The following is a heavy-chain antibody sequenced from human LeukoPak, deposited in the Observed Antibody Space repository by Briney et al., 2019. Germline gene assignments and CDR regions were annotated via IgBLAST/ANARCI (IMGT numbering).Heavy chain of an antibody. CDR2: IYYSGST. CDR3: ARDGDAFDI. Sequence: PSETXSLTCTVSGGSISSYYWSWLRQPPGKGLEWIGYIYYSGSTNYNPSLKSRVTISVDTSKNQFSLKLSSVTAADTAVYYCARDGDAFDIWGQGTMVTVSS. CDR1: GGSISSYY. V-gene: IGHV4-59*01. J-gene: IGHJ3*02.